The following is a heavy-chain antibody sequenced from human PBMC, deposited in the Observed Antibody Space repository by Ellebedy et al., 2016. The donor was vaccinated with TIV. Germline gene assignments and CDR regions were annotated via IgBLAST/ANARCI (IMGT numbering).Heavy chain of an antibody. CDR1: GFTFSDYY. D-gene: IGHD3-22*01. J-gene: IGHJ3*02. Sequence: GGSLRLSXAASGFTFSDYYMSWIRQAPGKGLEWVSYISSSGSTIYYADSVKGRFTISRDNAKNSLYLQMNSLRAEDTAVYYCARARTPGYDSSWEAFDIWGQGTMVTVSS. V-gene: IGHV3-11*01. CDR2: ISSSGSTI. CDR3: ARARTPGYDSSWEAFDI.